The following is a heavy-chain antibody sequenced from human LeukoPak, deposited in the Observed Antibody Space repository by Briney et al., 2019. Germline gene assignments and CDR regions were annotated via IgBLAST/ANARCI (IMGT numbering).Heavy chain of an antibody. D-gene: IGHD3-22*01. Sequence: GGSLRLSCAASGFTFSNAWMNWVRQDPGKGLEWVGRIKSKTDGGTTDYAAPVKGRFTISRDDSKNTLYLQMNSLKTEDTAVYYCSTTYYYDSSEGYWGQGTLVTVSS. CDR1: GFTFSNAW. J-gene: IGHJ4*02. CDR3: STTYYYDSSEGY. CDR2: IKSKTDGGTT. V-gene: IGHV3-15*07.